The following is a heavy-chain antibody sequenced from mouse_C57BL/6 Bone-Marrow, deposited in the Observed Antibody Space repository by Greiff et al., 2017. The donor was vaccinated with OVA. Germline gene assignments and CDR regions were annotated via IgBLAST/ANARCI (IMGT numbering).Heavy chain of an antibody. J-gene: IGHJ1*03. Sequence: QVQLQQPGAELVKPGASVKLSCKASGYTFTSYWMHRVKQRPGQGLEWIGMIHPNSGSTNYNEKFKSKATLTVDKSSSTAYMQLSSLTSEDSAVYYCARNDYWYFDVWGTGTTVTVSS. CDR2: IHPNSGST. D-gene: IGHD2-3*01. CDR1: GYTFTSYW. CDR3: ARNDYWYFDV. V-gene: IGHV1-64*01.